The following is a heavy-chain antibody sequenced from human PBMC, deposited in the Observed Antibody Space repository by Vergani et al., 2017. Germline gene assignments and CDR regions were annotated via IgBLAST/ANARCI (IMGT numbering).Heavy chain of an antibody. D-gene: IGHD2-8*01. CDR2: ISGSGGST. CDR3: ARSGYCAHGVCYMTYYYYMDV. V-gene: IGHV3-23*01. Sequence: VQILQSGGGLVQPGGSLRLSCAASGFTFSSYAMSWVRQAPGKGLEWVSAISGSGGSTYYADSVKGRFTISRDNSKNTLYLQMNNLRAADTAVYYCARSGYCAHGVCYMTYYYYMDVWGKGTAVTVSS. CDR1: GFTFSSYA. J-gene: IGHJ6*03.